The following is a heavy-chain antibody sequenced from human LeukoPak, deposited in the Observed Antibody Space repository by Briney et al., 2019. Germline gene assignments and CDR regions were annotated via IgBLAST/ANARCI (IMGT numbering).Heavy chain of an antibody. J-gene: IGHJ6*03. CDR1: GFTFSSYA. CDR3: AKGAEIAVAGTGRYYYYYMDV. D-gene: IGHD6-19*01. CDR2: ISGSGGST. Sequence: QSGGSLRLSCAASGFTFSSYAMSWVRQAPGKGLEWVSAISGSGGSTYYADSVKGRFTISRDNSKNTLYLQMNTLRAEYTAVYYCAKGAEIAVAGTGRYYYYYMDVWGKGTTVTVSS. V-gene: IGHV3-23*01.